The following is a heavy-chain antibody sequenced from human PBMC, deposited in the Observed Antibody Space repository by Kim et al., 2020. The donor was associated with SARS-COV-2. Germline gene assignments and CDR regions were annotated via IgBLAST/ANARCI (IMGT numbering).Heavy chain of an antibody. CDR2: INHSGST. D-gene: IGHD3-9*01. J-gene: IGHJ2*01. CDR1: GGSFSGYY. Sequence: SETLSLTCAVYGGSFSGYYWSWIRQPPGKGLEWIGEINHSGSTNYNPSLKIRVTISVDTSKNQFSLKLSSVTAADTAVYYCASGDWLYWYFDLWGRGTLVTVSS. CDR3: ASGDWLYWYFDL. V-gene: IGHV4-34*01.